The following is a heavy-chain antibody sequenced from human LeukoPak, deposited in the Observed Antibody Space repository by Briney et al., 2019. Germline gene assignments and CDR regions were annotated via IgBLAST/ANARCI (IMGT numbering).Heavy chain of an antibody. J-gene: IGHJ5*02. Sequence: SETLSLTCTVSGGSMSNYYWSWIRQPAGKGLEWIGRIYASGLTNYNPSLKGRVTISVDMSNNLLSLKLSSVTAADTAVYYCVRHDYNLAFDPWGRGTLVTVSS. V-gene: IGHV4-4*07. D-gene: IGHD5-24*01. CDR2: IYASGLT. CDR1: GGSMSNYY. CDR3: VRHDYNLAFDP.